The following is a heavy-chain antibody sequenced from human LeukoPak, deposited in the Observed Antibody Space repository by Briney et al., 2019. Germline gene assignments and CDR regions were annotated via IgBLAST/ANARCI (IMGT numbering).Heavy chain of an antibody. Sequence: PSETLSLTCTVSGGSISSGGYYWSWIRQHPGKGLEWIGYISYSGTTYYNPSLKSRVTISIDTSKSQFSLELSSVTAADTAVYYCARDASGYYLFDYWGQGTLVTVSS. CDR3: ARDASGYYLFDY. V-gene: IGHV4-31*03. CDR1: GGSISSGGYY. J-gene: IGHJ4*02. CDR2: ISYSGTT. D-gene: IGHD3-22*01.